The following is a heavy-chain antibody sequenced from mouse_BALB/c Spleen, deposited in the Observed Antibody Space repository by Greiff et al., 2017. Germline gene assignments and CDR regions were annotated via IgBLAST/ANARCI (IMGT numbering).Heavy chain of an antibody. CDR1: GYSITSDYA. CDR2: ISYSGST. J-gene: IGHJ3*01. Sequence: EVQLQQSGPGLVKPSQSLSLTCTVTGYSITSDYAWNWIRQFPGNKLEWMGYISYSGSTSYNPSLKSRISITRDTSKNQFFLQLNSVTTEDTATYYCARKRIYDGYYVPYWGQGTLVTVSA. D-gene: IGHD2-3*01. V-gene: IGHV3-2*02. CDR3: ARKRIYDGYYVPY.